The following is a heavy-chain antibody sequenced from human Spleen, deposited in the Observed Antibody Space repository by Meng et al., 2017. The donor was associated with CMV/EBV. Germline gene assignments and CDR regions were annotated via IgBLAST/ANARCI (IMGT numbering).Heavy chain of an antibody. D-gene: IGHD6-6*01. J-gene: IGHJ4*02. Sequence: ASVKVSCKASGYTFTGYYMHWVRQAPGQGLEWMGWINLNNGGTNYAQKFQGRVTMTRDTSISTAYMELSSLRSDDTAVYYCARGEVQLVLVLPLDYWGQGTLVTVSS. CDR3: ARGEVQLVLVLPLDY. CDR1: GYTFTGYY. CDR2: INLNNGGT. V-gene: IGHV1-2*02.